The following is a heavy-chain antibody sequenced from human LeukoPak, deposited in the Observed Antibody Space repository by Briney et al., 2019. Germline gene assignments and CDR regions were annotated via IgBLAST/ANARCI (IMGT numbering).Heavy chain of an antibody. CDR3: ATSGAYYDSSGYY. Sequence: ASAKVSCKVSGYTLTELSMHWVRQAPGKGLEWMGGFDPEDGETIYAQKFQGRVTMTEDTSTDTAYMELSSLRSEDTAVYYCATSGAYYDSSGYYWGQGTLVTVSS. V-gene: IGHV1-24*01. D-gene: IGHD3-22*01. CDR1: GYTLTELS. J-gene: IGHJ4*02. CDR2: FDPEDGET.